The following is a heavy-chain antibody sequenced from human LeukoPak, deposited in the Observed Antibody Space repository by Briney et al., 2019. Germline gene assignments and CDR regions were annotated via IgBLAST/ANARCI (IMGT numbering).Heavy chain of an antibody. CDR1: GYTFTSYG. Sequence: ASVKVSCKASGYTFTSYGISWARQAPGQGLEWMGWISAYNGNTNYAQKLQGRVTMTTDTSTSTAYMELRSLRSDDTAVYYCASQYYYDSSGYYYFDYWGQGTLVTVSS. J-gene: IGHJ4*02. D-gene: IGHD3-22*01. V-gene: IGHV1-18*01. CDR3: ASQYYYDSSGYYYFDY. CDR2: ISAYNGNT.